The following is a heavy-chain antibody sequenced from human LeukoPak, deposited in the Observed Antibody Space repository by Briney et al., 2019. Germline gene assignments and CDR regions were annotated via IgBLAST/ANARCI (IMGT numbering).Heavy chain of an antibody. J-gene: IGHJ4*02. Sequence: GGSLRLSCAASGFSVSDYSISWLRQSPGKGPEWISYVMSGRGSTNYADSVKGRFTISRDNTKNSVALQLDGLRADDTAVYFCTRERRRSYYACESWGQGTLVTVSS. CDR2: VMSGRGST. CDR3: TRERRRSYYACES. D-gene: IGHD1-26*01. V-gene: IGHV3-11*05. CDR1: GFSVSDYS.